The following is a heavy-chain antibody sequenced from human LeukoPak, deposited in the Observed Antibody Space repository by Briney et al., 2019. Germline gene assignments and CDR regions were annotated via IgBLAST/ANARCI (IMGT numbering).Heavy chain of an antibody. CDR1: GGSITTSSYY. J-gene: IGHJ4*02. CDR2: IYYTGGT. CDR3: ARHGGTRVTLVEVFYFDY. Sequence: SETLSLTCSASGGSITTSSYYWGWIRQPPEKGLEWIGSIYYTGGTYYSPSLKSRVTISVDTSKNQFSLKLSSVTAADTAVYYCARHGGTRVTLVEVFYFDYWGQGTLVTVSS. D-gene: IGHD4-11*01. V-gene: IGHV4-39*01.